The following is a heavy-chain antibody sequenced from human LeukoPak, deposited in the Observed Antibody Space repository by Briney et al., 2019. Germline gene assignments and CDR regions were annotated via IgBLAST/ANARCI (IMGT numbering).Heavy chain of an antibody. Sequence: GKSLKISCKGSGYSFTSYWIGSVRQMPGKGLEWMGIIYPGDSDTRYSPSFQGQVTISADKSISTAYLQWSSLKASGTAMYYCASTTYYYDSSGYWGAFDIWGQGTMVTVSS. J-gene: IGHJ3*02. D-gene: IGHD3-22*01. CDR2: IYPGDSDT. CDR1: GYSFTSYW. CDR3: ASTTYYYDSSGYWGAFDI. V-gene: IGHV5-51*01.